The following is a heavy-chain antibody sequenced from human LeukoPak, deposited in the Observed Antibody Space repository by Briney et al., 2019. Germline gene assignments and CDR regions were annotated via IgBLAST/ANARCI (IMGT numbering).Heavy chain of an antibody. CDR2: FDPEDGET. Sequence: ASVKVSCKVSGYTLTELSMHWVRQAPGKGLEWMGGFDPEDGETIYAQKLQGRVTMTEDTSTDTAYMELSSLRSEDTAVYYCATASVVVPAARVYFDYWGQGTLVTVSS. CDR1: GYTLTELS. V-gene: IGHV1-24*01. J-gene: IGHJ4*02. D-gene: IGHD2-2*01. CDR3: ATASVVVPAARVYFDY.